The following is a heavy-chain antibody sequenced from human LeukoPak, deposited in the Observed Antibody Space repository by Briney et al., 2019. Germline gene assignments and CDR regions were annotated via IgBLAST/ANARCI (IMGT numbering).Heavy chain of an antibody. CDR2: IYNNENT. D-gene: IGHD3-22*01. Sequence: SETLSLTCSVSGGSISNYYWSWIRQPPGKGLEWIGYIYNNENTNYNPALKSRVTISVDTSKNQFSLKLSSVTAADTAVYYCAREDDSSGYYRYWGQGTLVTVSS. CDR3: AREDDSSGYYRY. J-gene: IGHJ4*02. CDR1: GGSISNYY. V-gene: IGHV4-59*01.